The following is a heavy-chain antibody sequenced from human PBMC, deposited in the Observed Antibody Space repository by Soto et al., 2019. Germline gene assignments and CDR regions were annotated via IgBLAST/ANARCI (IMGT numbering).Heavy chain of an antibody. CDR2: IYYSGST. Sequence: PSETLSLTCTVSGGSISSYYWSWIRQPPGKGLEWIGYIYYSGSTNYNPSLKSRVTISVDTSKNQFSLKLSSVTAADMAVYYCARDIDYPDPWGQGTLVTVSS. CDR3: ARDIDYPDP. D-gene: IGHD4-17*01. V-gene: IGHV4-59*01. CDR1: GGSISSYY. J-gene: IGHJ5*02.